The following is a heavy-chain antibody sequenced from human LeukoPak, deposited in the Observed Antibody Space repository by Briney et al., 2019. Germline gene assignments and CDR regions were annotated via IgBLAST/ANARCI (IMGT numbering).Heavy chain of an antibody. Sequence: GGSLRLSCAASGFTFSSYGMHWVRQAPGKGLEWVAFIRYDGSNKYYADSVKGQFTISRDNSKNTLYLQMNSLRAEDTAVYYCAKTAVAGTNYYYMDVWGKGTTVTVSS. D-gene: IGHD6-19*01. CDR1: GFTFSSYG. CDR2: IRYDGSNK. V-gene: IGHV3-30*02. J-gene: IGHJ6*03. CDR3: AKTAVAGTNYYYMDV.